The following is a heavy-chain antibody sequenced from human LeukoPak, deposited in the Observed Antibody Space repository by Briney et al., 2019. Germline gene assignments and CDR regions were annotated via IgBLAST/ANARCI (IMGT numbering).Heavy chain of an antibody. CDR1: GFTFIYYY. V-gene: IGHV1-46*01. J-gene: IGHJ4*02. CDR2: INLSGGST. Sequence: ASVKVSCKASGFTFIYYYMHWVRQAPGQGLEWLGIINLSGGSTHYPQKFQDRVTMTRDTSTSTVYTELSSLRSEDTAVYYCARDLDYGEKSEDYWGQGTLVTVSS. CDR3: ARDLDYGEKSEDY. D-gene: IGHD4/OR15-4a*01.